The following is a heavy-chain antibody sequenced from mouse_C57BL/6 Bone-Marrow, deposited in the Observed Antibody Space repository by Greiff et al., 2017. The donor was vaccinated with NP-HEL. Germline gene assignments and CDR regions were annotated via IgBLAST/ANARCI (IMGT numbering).Heavy chain of an antibody. Sequence: QVQLKESGPELVKPGASVKLSCKASGYTFTSYDINWVKQRPGQGLEWIGWIYPRDGSTKYNEKFKGKATLTVDTSSSTAYMELHSLTSEDSAVYFCASRNYYGSSSWFAYWGQGTLVTVSA. J-gene: IGHJ3*01. V-gene: IGHV1-85*01. CDR2: IYPRDGST. CDR1: GYTFTSYD. D-gene: IGHD1-1*01. CDR3: ASRNYYGSSSWFAY.